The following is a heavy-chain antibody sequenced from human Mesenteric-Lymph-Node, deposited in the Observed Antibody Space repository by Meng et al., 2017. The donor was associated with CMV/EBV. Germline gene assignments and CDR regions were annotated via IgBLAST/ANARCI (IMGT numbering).Heavy chain of an antibody. Sequence: SETLSLTCTVSGGSISSYYWSWIRQPPGKGLEWIGYIYYSGSTNNHNPSLESRVTISVDTSKNQISLKLRSVTAADTAIYYCARDLGPRIVTSKYYYNGMDVWGQGTTVTVSS. CDR3: ARDLGPRIVTSKYYYNGMDV. J-gene: IGHJ6*02. D-gene: IGHD1-26*01. CDR1: GGSISSYY. CDR2: IYYSGSTN. V-gene: IGHV4-59*01.